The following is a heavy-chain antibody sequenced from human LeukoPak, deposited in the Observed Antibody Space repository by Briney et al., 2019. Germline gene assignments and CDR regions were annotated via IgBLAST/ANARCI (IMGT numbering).Heavy chain of an antibody. Sequence: GGSLRLSCAASGFTFSSDALSWVRQAPGKGLEWVAVISYDGSNKYYADSVKGRFTISRDNSKNTLYLQMNSLRTEDTAVYYCAKEQELWFGELPHRVDYWGQGALVTVSS. V-gene: IGHV3-30*18. CDR3: AKEQELWFGELPHRVDY. CDR1: GFTFSSDA. CDR2: ISYDGSNK. J-gene: IGHJ4*02. D-gene: IGHD3-10*01.